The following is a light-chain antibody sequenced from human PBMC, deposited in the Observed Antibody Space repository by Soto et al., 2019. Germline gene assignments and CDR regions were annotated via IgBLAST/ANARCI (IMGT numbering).Light chain of an antibody. CDR2: ANN. CDR3: STWDDSLNGHVV. V-gene: IGLV1-44*01. J-gene: IGLJ2*01. CDR1: SSNIGRNT. Sequence: QTVVTQPPSVSGTPGQRVTISCSGSSSNIGRNTVNWYQQLPRTAPKLLIYANNQRPSGVPDRFSGSKSGTSASLAFSGLQSEDEADYYCSTWDDSLNGHVVFGGGTKVTVL.